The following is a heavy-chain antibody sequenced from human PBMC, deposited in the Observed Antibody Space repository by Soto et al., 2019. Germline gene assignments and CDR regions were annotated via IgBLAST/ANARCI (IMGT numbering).Heavy chain of an antibody. CDR2: ISAYKGYT. CDR3: ARDPSRYSYGDYYYYGMDV. J-gene: IGHJ6*02. CDR1: GYSFSNYG. V-gene: IGHV1-18*01. Sequence: VKVSCKASGYSFSNYGISWVRQAPGQGLEWMGWISAYKGYTNYAQEFQGRVTMTTGTSTSTAYMELRSLRSDDTAVYYCARDPSRYSYGDYYYYGMDVWGQGTTLTVSS. D-gene: IGHD5-18*01.